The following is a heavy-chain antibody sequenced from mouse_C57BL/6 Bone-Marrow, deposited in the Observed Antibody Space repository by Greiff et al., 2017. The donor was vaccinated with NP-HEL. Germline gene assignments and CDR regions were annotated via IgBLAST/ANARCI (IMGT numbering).Heavy chain of an antibody. CDR3: ARLWDYDVGFAY. J-gene: IGHJ3*01. CDR1: GFTFSDYY. Sequence: EVKVVESGGGLVQPGGSLKLSCAASGFTFSDYYMYWVRQTPEKRLEWVAYISNGGGSTYYPVTVKGRLTISRDNAKNTLYLHMSRLKSEDTAMYYCARLWDYDVGFAYWGQGTLVTVSA. V-gene: IGHV5-12*01. D-gene: IGHD2-4*01. CDR2: ISNGGGST.